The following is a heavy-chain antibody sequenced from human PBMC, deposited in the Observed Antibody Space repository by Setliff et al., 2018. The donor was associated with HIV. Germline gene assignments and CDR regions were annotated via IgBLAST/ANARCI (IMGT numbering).Heavy chain of an antibody. CDR2: INVGSGKT. J-gene: IGHJ5*02. Sequence: ASVKVSCKASGYSFINHAMHWVRQAPGQRLEWMGWINVGSGKTQYSQEFQGRVTITRDTSATTAYMELSSLTSEDTAVHYCARDGCSGQRCYLFNWFDPWGQGTLVTVSS. CDR1: GYSFINHA. V-gene: IGHV1-3*01. CDR3: ARDGCSGQRCYLFNWFDP. D-gene: IGHD2-15*01.